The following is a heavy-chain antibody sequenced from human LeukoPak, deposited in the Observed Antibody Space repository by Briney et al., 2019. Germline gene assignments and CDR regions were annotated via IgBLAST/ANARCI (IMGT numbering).Heavy chain of an antibody. Sequence: SGTRXPXGXGREGIGEINHSGITSYNPSLKSRVTISVDTSKNQFSLKLSSVTAADTAVYYCARGLPVLLWFGELFQKGNYFDYWGQGTLVTVSS. J-gene: IGHJ4*02. CDR3: ARGLPVLLWFGELFQKGNYFDY. D-gene: IGHD3-10*01. V-gene: IGHV4-34*01. CDR2: INHSGIT.